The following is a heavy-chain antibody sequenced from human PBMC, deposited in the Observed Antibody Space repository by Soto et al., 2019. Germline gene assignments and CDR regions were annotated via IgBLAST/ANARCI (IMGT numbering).Heavy chain of an antibody. CDR2: INTYNGHT. CDR3: ARDLLYSSRSTVRFDI. V-gene: IGHV1-18*01. J-gene: IGHJ3*02. D-gene: IGHD6-13*01. Sequence: QVQLVQSGTEVKKPGASVKVSCKASGYTFTNYGISWVRQAPGHGLEWLAWINTYNGHTNYAQKLQGRVTLTTDRSTSTAYMELRSLRSDDTAVYYCARDLLYSSRSTVRFDIWGQGTMVTVSS. CDR1: GYTFTNYG.